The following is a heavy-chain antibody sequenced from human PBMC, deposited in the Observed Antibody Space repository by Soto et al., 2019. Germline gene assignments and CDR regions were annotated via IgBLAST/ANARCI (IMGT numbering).Heavy chain of an antibody. V-gene: IGHV3-33*01. CDR3: AREGNWGGDCYPYYFDY. Sequence: QVQLVESGGGVVQPGRSLRLSCAASGLTFSSYGMHWVRQAPGKGLEWVAVIWYDGSNKYYADSVKGRFTISRDNSKNXPYLQMNSLRAEDTAVYYCAREGNWGGDCYPYYFDYWGQGTLVTVSS. D-gene: IGHD2-21*02. CDR1: GLTFSSYG. CDR2: IWYDGSNK. J-gene: IGHJ4*02.